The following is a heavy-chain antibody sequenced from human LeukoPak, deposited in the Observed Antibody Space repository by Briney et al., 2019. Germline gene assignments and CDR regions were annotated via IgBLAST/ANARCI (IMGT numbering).Heavy chain of an antibody. Sequence: PSETLSLTCAVYGGSISHYYWSWIRQSPGKGLECIGEINHSGSTNYNPSLKSRVTISVDTSKNQFSLKLSSVTAADTAVYYCARDLLVGDYRRNYYYMDVWGKGTTVTISS. CDR2: INHSGST. V-gene: IGHV4-34*01. CDR3: ARDLLVGDYRRNYYYMDV. CDR1: GGSISHYY. J-gene: IGHJ6*03. D-gene: IGHD4-17*01.